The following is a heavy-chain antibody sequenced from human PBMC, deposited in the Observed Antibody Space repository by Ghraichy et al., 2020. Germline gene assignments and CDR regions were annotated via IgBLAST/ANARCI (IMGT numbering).Heavy chain of an antibody. CDR3: AREYCSGGRCFFGTGGSHFDY. CDR1: GFTLSNYW. Sequence: GSLRLSCAASGFTLSNYWMHWVRQPPGKGLVWVSRIKSDGSSTTYADSVKGRFTISRDNAKNTLYLQMNSLRADDTAVYYCAREYCSGGRCFFGTGGSHFDYWGQGTLVTVSS. CDR2: IKSDGSST. D-gene: IGHD2-15*01. V-gene: IGHV3-74*01. J-gene: IGHJ4*02.